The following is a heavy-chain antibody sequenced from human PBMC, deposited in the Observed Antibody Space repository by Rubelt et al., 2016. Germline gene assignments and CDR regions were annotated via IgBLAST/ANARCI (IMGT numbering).Heavy chain of an antibody. CDR3: ARGYHSHSYGYVVFDY. V-gene: IGHV4-31*03. CDR2: IYYSGST. Sequence: QVQLQESGPGLVKPSQTLSLTCTVSGGSISSGGYYWSWIRQHPGKGLEWIGYIYYSGSTYYNPSLKSGVTSSVATSKNQFSLKLSSVTAADTAVYYCARGYHSHSYGYVVFDYWGQGTLVTVSS. CDR1: GGSISSGGYY. D-gene: IGHD5-18*01. J-gene: IGHJ4*02.